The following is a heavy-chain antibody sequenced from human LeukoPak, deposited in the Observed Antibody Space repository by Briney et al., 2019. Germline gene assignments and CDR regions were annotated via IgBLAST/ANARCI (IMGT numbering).Heavy chain of an antibody. CDR3: ARDSGHYDILTGYQDAFDI. CDR2: ISSSSSYI. J-gene: IGHJ3*02. CDR1: GFTFSSYS. D-gene: IGHD3-9*01. Sequence: PGGSLRLSCAASGFTFSSYSMNWVRQAPGKGLEWVSSISSSSSYIYYADSVKGRFTISRDNAKNSLYLQMNSLRAEDTAVYYCARDSGHYDILTGYQDAFDIRGQGTMVTVSS. V-gene: IGHV3-21*01.